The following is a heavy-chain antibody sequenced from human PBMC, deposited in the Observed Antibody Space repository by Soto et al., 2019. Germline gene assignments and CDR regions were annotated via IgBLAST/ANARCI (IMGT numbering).Heavy chain of an antibody. Sequence: EVQLVESGGGLVKPGGSLGLSCAASGFTFRDAWMRWVRQAPGKGLEWVGRVQTKAHGGTRDYAAPVKGRFTISRDDSKDTLYLQMNSLNTEDTAVYYCTAGVGTSDHDYWGQGTLVTVSS. D-gene: IGHD5-12*01. CDR2: VQTKAHGGTR. V-gene: IGHV3-15*01. CDR1: GFTFRDAW. CDR3: TAGVGTSDHDY. J-gene: IGHJ4*02.